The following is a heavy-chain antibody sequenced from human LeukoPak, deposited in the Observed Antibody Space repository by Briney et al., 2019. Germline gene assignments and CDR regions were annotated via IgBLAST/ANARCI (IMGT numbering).Heavy chain of an antibody. V-gene: IGHV3-7*03. D-gene: IGHD6-19*01. J-gene: IGHJ4*02. Sequence: GGSLRLSCAASGLTFSSYWMSWVRQAPGKGLEWVANIKQDGSEKYYVDSVKGRFTISRDNAKNSLYLQMNSLRAEDTAVYYCARVQWLVREGGYFDYWGQGTLVTVSS. CDR2: IKQDGSEK. CDR3: ARVQWLVREGGYFDY. CDR1: GLTFSSYW.